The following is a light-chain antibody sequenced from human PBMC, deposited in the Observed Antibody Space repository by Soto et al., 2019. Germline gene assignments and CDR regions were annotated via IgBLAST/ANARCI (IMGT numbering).Light chain of an antibody. CDR1: SSDVGGHDY. J-gene: IGLJ1*01. Sequence: QSVLTHHASLSGSPGQSITISCTGTSSDVGGHDYVSWYQQHPGKAPKLIIYEVRNRPSGVSNRFSGSKSGNTASLTISGLQAEDEADYYCSSYSSTTLVFGTGTKVTVL. V-gene: IGLV2-14*01. CDR3: SSYSSTTLV. CDR2: EVR.